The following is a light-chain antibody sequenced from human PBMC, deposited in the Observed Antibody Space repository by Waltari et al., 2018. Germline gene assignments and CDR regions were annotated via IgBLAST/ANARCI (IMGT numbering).Light chain of an antibody. Sequence: DIQMTQSPSSLSASVGDRVTITCRANQGFSHYLAWFQQKPGQAPKSLFYAASSLHSGVPSMFSCSGSGTDFTLTISSQQPEDVATYYCQQYNSYPLFGGGTKVEIK. CDR3: QQYNSYPL. V-gene: IGKV1-16*01. CDR1: QGFSHY. J-gene: IGKJ4*01. CDR2: AAS.